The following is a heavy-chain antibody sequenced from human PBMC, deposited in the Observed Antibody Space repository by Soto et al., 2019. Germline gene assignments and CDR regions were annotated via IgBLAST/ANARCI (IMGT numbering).Heavy chain of an antibody. V-gene: IGHV4-39*01. CDR2: ILSSGST. CDR1: GGSITRNNHY. J-gene: IGHJ4*02. Sequence: QLQLQESGPGLVKPSETLSLTCIVSGGSITRNNHYWGWIRQSPGKGLEWIGSILSSGSTNYNPSLKSRVTLSVETSKNQSSLKMSSVTAADTALYYCARLGSSGWYQGSYFDYWGQGTLVTVSS. D-gene: IGHD6-19*01. CDR3: ARLGSSGWYQGSYFDY.